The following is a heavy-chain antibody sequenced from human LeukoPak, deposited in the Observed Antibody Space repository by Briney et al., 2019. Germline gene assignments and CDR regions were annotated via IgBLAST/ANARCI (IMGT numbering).Heavy chain of an antibody. Sequence: GKSLRLSCAASGFNFGSYAMHWVRQAPDKGLEWVAVIWYDGSNKYYADSVKGRFIISRDNSKSTVFLQVNSMRIEDTCVYYYARGAHYGGNSPDYWGQGTLVTVSS. D-gene: IGHD4-23*01. CDR2: IWYDGSNK. V-gene: IGHV3-30*04. CDR3: ARGAHYGGNSPDY. J-gene: IGHJ4*02. CDR1: GFNFGSYA.